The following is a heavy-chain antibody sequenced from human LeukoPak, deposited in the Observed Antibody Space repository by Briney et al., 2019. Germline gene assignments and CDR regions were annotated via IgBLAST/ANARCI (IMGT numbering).Heavy chain of an antibody. V-gene: IGHV1-2*02. CDR3: ARVGDSSGYYFAFDY. D-gene: IGHD3-22*01. CDR1: GYTFTGYY. Sequence: ASVKVSCKASGYTFTGYYMHWVRQAPGQGLEWMGWINPNSGGTNYAQKFQGRVTMTRDTSISTAYMELSRLRSGDTAVYYCARVGDSSGYYFAFDYWGQGTLVTVSS. J-gene: IGHJ4*02. CDR2: INPNSGGT.